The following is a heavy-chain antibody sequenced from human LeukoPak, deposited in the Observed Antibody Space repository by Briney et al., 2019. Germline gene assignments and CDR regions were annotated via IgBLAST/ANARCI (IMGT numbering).Heavy chain of an antibody. CDR2: IHPSTGNP. CDR1: GYTFTNYA. D-gene: IGHD3-16*02. CDR3: ARAFQSLGGLSLPDY. V-gene: IGHV7-4-1*02. Sequence: ASVKVSCQASGYTFTNYAMNWVRQAPGQGLEWMGGIHPSTGNPTYAQGFTGRFVFSLDTSVSTTYLQISSLKAEDTAVYFCARAFQSLGGLSLPDYWGQGTLVTVSS. J-gene: IGHJ4*02.